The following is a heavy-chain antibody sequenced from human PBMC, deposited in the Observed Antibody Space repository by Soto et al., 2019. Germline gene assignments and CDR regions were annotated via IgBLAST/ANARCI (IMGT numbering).Heavy chain of an antibody. CDR3: ASSGYSSGWYTG. CDR2: INHSGST. D-gene: IGHD6-19*01. J-gene: IGHJ4*02. V-gene: IGHV4-34*01. CDR1: SGSFSDYY. Sequence: QVQLQQWGAGLLKPSETLSLTCAVYSGSFSDYYWSWIRQPSGKGLEWSGEINHSGSTNYNPSLKSRVTISVDTSKNQFSLMLSSVTAADTAVYYCASSGYSSGWYTGWGQGTLVTVSS.